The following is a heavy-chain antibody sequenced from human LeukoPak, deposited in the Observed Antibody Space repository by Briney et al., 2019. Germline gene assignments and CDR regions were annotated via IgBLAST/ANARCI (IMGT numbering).Heavy chain of an antibody. CDR1: GGSIRSSYYY. Sequence: SETLSLTCTVSGGSIRSSYYYWGWIRQPPGKGLEWIGSIYDSGSTYYNPSLKSRVTISVDRSKNQFSLKLSSVTAADAAVFYCARVWGGSYFDYWGQGTLVTVSS. V-gene: IGHV4-39*07. J-gene: IGHJ4*02. CDR3: ARVWGGSYFDY. CDR2: IYDSGST. D-gene: IGHD1-26*01.